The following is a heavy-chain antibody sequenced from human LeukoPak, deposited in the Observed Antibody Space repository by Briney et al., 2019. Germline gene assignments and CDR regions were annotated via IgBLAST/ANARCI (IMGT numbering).Heavy chain of an antibody. CDR1: GFXFSTSW. V-gene: IGHV3-7*05. D-gene: IGHD6-6*01. CDR3: AREYSSSARDY. Sequence: GGSLRLSCAASGFXFSTSWMSWVRQAPGKGREWVATINQDESKTYYVDSVRGRFTISRDNAKNSLYLQMNSLRADDTAVYFCAREYSSSARDYWGQGTLVTVSS. J-gene: IGHJ4*02. CDR2: INQDESKT.